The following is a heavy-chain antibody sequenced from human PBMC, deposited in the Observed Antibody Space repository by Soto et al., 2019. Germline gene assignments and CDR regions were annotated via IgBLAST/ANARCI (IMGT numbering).Heavy chain of an antibody. CDR1: GGSISSGDYY. V-gene: IGHV4-30-4*01. Sequence: SETLSLTCTVSGGSISSGDYYWSWIRQPPGKGLEWIGYIYYSGSTYYNPSLKSRVTISVDTSKNQFSLKLSSVTAADTAVYYCAMWGDGYNLWVHAFDIWGQGTMVTVSS. J-gene: IGHJ3*02. CDR3: AMWGDGYNLWVHAFDI. CDR2: IYYSGST. D-gene: IGHD5-12*01.